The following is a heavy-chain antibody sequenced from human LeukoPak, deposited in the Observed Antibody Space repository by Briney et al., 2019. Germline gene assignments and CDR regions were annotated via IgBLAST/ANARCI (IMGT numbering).Heavy chain of an antibody. Sequence: PGGSPRLSCAASGFTFSGHWMHWVRQAPGKGLVWVSRINSDGSTTSYADSVMGRFTISRDNAKNTLYLQMNSLRAEDTAVYYCARVIYSGWEGELSDWGQGTLVTVSS. J-gene: IGHJ4*02. CDR3: ARVIYSGWEGELSD. D-gene: IGHD6-19*01. CDR2: INSDGSTT. V-gene: IGHV3-74*01. CDR1: GFTFSGHW.